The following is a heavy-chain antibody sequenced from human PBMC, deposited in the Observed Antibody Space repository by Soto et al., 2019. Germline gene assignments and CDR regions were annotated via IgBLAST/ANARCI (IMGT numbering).Heavy chain of an antibody. D-gene: IGHD1-26*01. V-gene: IGHV3-21*04. Sequence: GGSLRLSCAGSGFTFDDYAMHWVRQAPGKGLEWVSSISSSSSYINYADSVKGRFTISRDNAKNSLYLQMNSLRAEDTAVYYCAKFLSSGGATLEDYYFDNWGQGTLVTLSS. J-gene: IGHJ4*02. CDR2: ISSSSSYI. CDR1: GFTFDDYA. CDR3: AKFLSSGGATLEDYYFDN.